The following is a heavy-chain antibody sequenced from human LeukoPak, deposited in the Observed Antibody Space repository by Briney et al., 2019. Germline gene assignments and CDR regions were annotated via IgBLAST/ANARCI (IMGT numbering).Heavy chain of an antibody. CDR2: VYPGDSDT. J-gene: IGHJ4*02. Sequence: GESLKISCKGSGYSFTSYWIGWVRQMPGKGLEWMGIVYPGDSDTKYSPSFQGQVTISADKSISTSFLQWNSLKASDTAMYYCARAPYSGGYYAGFEYWGQGTLVTVSS. CDR1: GYSFTSYW. CDR3: ARAPYSGGYYAGFEY. V-gene: IGHV5-51*01. D-gene: IGHD1-26*01.